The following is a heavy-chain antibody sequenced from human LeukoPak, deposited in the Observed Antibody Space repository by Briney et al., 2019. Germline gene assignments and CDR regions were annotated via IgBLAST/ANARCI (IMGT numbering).Heavy chain of an antibody. Sequence: ASVKVSCKASGYTFTGYYMHWVRQAPGQGLEWMGVITPSGGSTSYAQKFQGRVTMTRDTSTSTVYMELGSLRSEDTAVYYCARLAAAGLLGDYWGQGTLVTVSS. D-gene: IGHD6-13*01. J-gene: IGHJ4*02. V-gene: IGHV1-46*01. CDR3: ARLAAAGLLGDY. CDR2: ITPSGGST. CDR1: GYTFTGYY.